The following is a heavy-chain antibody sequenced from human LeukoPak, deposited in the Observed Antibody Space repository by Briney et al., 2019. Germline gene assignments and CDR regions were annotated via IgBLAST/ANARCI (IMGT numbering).Heavy chain of an antibody. CDR1: GGSFSGYY. V-gene: IGHV4-34*01. D-gene: IGHD3-3*01. Sequence: SETLSLTCAVYGGSFSGYYWSWIRQPPGKGLEWIGEINHSGSTNYNPSLKSRATISVDTSKNQFSLKLSSVTAADTAVYYCARLTGITIFGVVKPYWGQGTLVTVSS. J-gene: IGHJ4*02. CDR3: ARLTGITIFGVVKPY. CDR2: INHSGST.